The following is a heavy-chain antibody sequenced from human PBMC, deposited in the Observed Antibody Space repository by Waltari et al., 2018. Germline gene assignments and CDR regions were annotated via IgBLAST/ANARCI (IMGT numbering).Heavy chain of an antibody. CDR1: VFPFSSSW. J-gene: IGHJ6*02. CDR2: INSDGSST. CDR3: ARGGLWGSSSWYQSRYYYYYGMDV. D-gene: IGHD6-13*01. V-gene: IGHV3-74*01. Sequence: EVQLVESGGGLVQPGGSLRLSCAASVFPFSSSWMPGVRQAPGRGLVWVSRINSDGSSTSYADAVKGRFTISRDNAKNTLYLQMNSLRAEDTAVYYCARGGLWGSSSWYQSRYYYYYGMDVWGQGTTVTVSS.